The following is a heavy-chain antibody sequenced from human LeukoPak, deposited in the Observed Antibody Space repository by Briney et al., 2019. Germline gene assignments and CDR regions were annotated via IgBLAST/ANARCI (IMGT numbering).Heavy chain of an antibody. V-gene: IGHV1-46*01. CDR3: ASSLAYCGGDCYSWNALGY. Sequence: ASVKVSCKASGYTFTSYYMHWVRQAPGQGLEWMGIINPSGGSTSYAQKFQGRVTMTRDTSTSTAYMELSSLRSEDTAVYYCASSLAYCGGDCYSWNALGYWGQGTLVTVSS. D-gene: IGHD2-21*02. CDR1: GYTFTSYY. CDR2: INPSGGST. J-gene: IGHJ4*02.